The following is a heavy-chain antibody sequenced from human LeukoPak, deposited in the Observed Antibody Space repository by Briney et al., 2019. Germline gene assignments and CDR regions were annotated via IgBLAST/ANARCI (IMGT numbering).Heavy chain of an antibody. V-gene: IGHV3-23*01. J-gene: IGHJ4*02. CDR1: GFTFSSYA. D-gene: IGHD3-22*01. CDR3: AKDGGGYDTSGYYYGDY. CDR2: ITGSGGST. Sequence: GGSLRLSCAASGFTFSSYAMSWVRQAPGKGLEWVSAITGSGGSTYYADSVKGRFTISRDNSKNTLYLQMNRLRAEDTAVYYCAKDGGGYDTSGYYYGDYWGQGTLVTVSS.